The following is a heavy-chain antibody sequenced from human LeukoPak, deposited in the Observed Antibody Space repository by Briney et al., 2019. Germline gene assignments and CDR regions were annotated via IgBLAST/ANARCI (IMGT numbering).Heavy chain of an antibody. J-gene: IGHJ5*02. V-gene: IGHV1-46*01. D-gene: IGHD6-19*01. CDR3: ARDPAIAVAGTNSMEGWFDP. CDR1: GGTFSSYA. CDR2: INPSGGST. Sequence: ASVKVSCKASGGTFSSYAISWVRQAPGQGLEWMGIINPSGGSTSYAQRFQGRVTMTRDTSTSTVYMELSSLRSEDTAVYYCARDPAIAVAGTNSMEGWFDPWGQGTLVTVSS.